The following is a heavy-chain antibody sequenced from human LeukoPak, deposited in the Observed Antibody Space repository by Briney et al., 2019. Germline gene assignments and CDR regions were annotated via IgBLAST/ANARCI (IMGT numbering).Heavy chain of an antibody. D-gene: IGHD1-26*01. V-gene: IGHV4-39*07. Sequence: SETLSFTCSVSGDSISSGSYYWGWVRQPPGKCLEWIGSIYYDGSPYYSPSLQGRVTISIDTSKNQFSLQLNSVTAADTAVYSCARIINTGIYGRGWFDRWGQGTLVTVSS. J-gene: IGHJ5*02. CDR2: IYYDGSP. CDR3: ARIINTGIYGRGWFDR. CDR1: GDSISSGSYY.